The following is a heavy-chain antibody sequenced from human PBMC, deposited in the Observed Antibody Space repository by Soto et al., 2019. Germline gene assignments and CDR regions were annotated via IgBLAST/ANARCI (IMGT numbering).Heavy chain of an antibody. J-gene: IGHJ6*02. D-gene: IGHD3-10*01. Sequence: GESLKISCKGSGYSFTSCWIGWVRQMPGKGLEWMGIIYPGDSDTRYSPSFQGQVTISADKSISTAYLQWSSLKASDTAMYYCARIPTYYYGSGSLLGKGYSYYGMYVRGQGTTVPVSS. CDR1: GYSFTSCW. CDR2: IYPGDSDT. V-gene: IGHV5-51*01. CDR3: ARIPTYYYGSGSLLGKGYSYYGMYV.